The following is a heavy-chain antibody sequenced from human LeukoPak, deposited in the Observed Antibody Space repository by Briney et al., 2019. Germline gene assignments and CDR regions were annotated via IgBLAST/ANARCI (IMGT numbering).Heavy chain of an antibody. CDR2: IYCSGST. Sequence: SETLSLTCTVSGGSISSSSYYWGWIRQPPGKGLEWIGSIYCSGSTYYNPSLKSRVTISLDTSKNQFSLKLTSVTAADTAVYYCARSYKGAYSGYDEWGQGTLVTVSS. V-gene: IGHV4-39*07. D-gene: IGHD5-12*01. J-gene: IGHJ4*02. CDR1: GGSISSSSYY. CDR3: ARSYKGAYSGYDE.